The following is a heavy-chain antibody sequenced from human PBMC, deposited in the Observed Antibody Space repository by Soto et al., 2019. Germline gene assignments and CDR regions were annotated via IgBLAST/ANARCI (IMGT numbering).Heavy chain of an antibody. CDR1: GYSISSGYY. Sequence: SETLSLTCAVSGYSISSGYYWGWIRQPPGKGLEWIGSIYHSGSTYYNPSLKSRVTISVDTSKNQFSLKLSSVTAADTAVYYCARARDYYDSSGYYHYRYFDYWGQGALVTVSS. CDR2: IYHSGST. D-gene: IGHD3-22*01. V-gene: IGHV4-38-2*01. CDR3: ARARDYYDSSGYYHYRYFDY. J-gene: IGHJ4*02.